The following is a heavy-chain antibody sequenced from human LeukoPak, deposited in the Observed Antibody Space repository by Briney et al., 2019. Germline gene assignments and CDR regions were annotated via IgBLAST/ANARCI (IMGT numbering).Heavy chain of an antibody. J-gene: IGHJ5*02. CDR3: ARVNDFWSGYYTFDP. CDR1: GGSISSYY. V-gene: IGHV4-59*01. Sequence: SETLSLPCTVSGGSISSYYWSWIRQPPGKGLEWIGYIYYSGSTNYNPSLKSRVTISVDTSKNQFSLKLSSVTAADTAVYYCARVNDFWSGYYTFDPWGQGTLVTVSS. CDR2: IYYSGST. D-gene: IGHD3-3*01.